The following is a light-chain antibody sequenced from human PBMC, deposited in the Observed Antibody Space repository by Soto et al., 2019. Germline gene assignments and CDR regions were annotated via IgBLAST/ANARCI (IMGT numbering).Light chain of an antibody. Sequence: QSVLTQPTSASGTPGQRVTISCSGSSSNIGSNYVYWYQQLPGTAPKLLIYRNNQRPSGVPDRFSGSKSGTSASLAISGLRSEDEADYYCAAWDDSLRGVVFGGGTKLTVL. J-gene: IGLJ2*01. CDR1: SSNIGSNY. V-gene: IGLV1-47*01. CDR3: AAWDDSLRGVV. CDR2: RNN.